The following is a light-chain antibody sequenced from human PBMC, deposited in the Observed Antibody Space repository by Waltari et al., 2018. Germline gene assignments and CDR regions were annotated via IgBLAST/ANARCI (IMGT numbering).Light chain of an antibody. CDR1: SSNIGNNP. J-gene: IGLJ3*02. CDR3: CAYVGYSTWV. CDR2: YNN. Sequence: QSVLTQAPSASGTPGQRVIISCSGSSSNIGNNPVNWYQQVPGTAPKLLIFYNNERPSGVPDRLSGSKSGTSASLAISGLQSEDEANYYCCAYVGYSTWVFGGGTKLTVV. V-gene: IGLV1-44*01.